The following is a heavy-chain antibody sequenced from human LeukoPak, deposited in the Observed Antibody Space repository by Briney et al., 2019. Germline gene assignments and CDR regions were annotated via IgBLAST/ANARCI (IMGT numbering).Heavy chain of an antibody. Sequence: GGSLRLSCATSGFTFSSYSMNWVRQAPGKGLEWVSSISSSSSYIYYADSVKGRFTISRDNAKNSLYLQMNSLRAEDTAVYYCARDPIRSGYSHFDYWGQGTLVTVSS. CDR3: ARDPIRSGYSHFDY. J-gene: IGHJ4*02. CDR2: ISSSSSYI. CDR1: GFTFSSYS. D-gene: IGHD3-22*01. V-gene: IGHV3-21*01.